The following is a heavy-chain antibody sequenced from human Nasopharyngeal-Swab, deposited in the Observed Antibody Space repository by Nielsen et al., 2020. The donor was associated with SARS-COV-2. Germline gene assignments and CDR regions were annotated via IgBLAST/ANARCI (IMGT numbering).Heavy chain of an antibody. CDR3: ARDRVGWSIDY. Sequence: LSLTCAASGFTFSSYAMHWVRQAPGKGLEWVAVISYDGSNKYYADSVKGRFTISRDNSKNTLYLQMNSLRAEDTAVYYCARDRVGWSIDYWGQGTLVTVSS. CDR1: GFTFSSYA. J-gene: IGHJ4*02. CDR2: ISYDGSNK. V-gene: IGHV3-30*04. D-gene: IGHD2-15*01.